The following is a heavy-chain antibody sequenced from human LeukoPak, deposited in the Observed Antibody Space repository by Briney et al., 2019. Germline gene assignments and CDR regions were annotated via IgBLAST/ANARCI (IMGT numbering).Heavy chain of an antibody. Sequence: GRSLRLSCAASGFTFSSYAMHWVRQAPGKGLEWVAVISYDGSNKYYADSVKGRFTISRDNSKNTLYLQMNSLRAEDTAVYYCARELRGGSGSYQAFDIWGQGTMVTVSS. CDR2: ISYDGSNK. V-gene: IGHV3-30-3*01. J-gene: IGHJ3*02. CDR1: GFTFSSYA. CDR3: ARELRGGSGSYQAFDI. D-gene: IGHD3-10*01.